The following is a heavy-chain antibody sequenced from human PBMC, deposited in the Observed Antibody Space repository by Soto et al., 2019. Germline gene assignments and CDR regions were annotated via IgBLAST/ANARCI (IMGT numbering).Heavy chain of an antibody. CDR3: AKRRVLTILGGYDAFDI. V-gene: IGHV3-23*01. Sequence: GGSLRLSCAASGFTFSSYAMSWVRQAPGKGLEWVSAISGSGGSTYYADSVKGRFTISRDNSKNTLYLQMNSLRAEDTAVYYCAKRRVLTILGGYDAFDIWGQGTMVTVS. CDR1: GFTFSSYA. J-gene: IGHJ3*02. D-gene: IGHD3-3*01. CDR2: ISGSGGST.